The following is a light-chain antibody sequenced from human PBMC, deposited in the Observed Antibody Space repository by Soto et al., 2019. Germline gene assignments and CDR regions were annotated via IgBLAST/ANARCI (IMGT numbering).Light chain of an antibody. Sequence: AIQMTQSPSSLSASVGDRVTITCRASQGIRNDVGWYQQKPGKAPKLLIYAASSLQSGVPSRFSGSGSGTDFTLTISSLQPEDFATYYCLQDNNYPLTFGQGTKLEIK. CDR1: QGIRND. V-gene: IGKV1-6*01. J-gene: IGKJ2*01. CDR3: LQDNNYPLT. CDR2: AAS.